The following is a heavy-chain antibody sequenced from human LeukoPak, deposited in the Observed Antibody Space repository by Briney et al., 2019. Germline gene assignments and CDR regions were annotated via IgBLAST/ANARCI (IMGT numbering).Heavy chain of an antibody. CDR1: GFTLSTYA. V-gene: IGHV3-23*01. J-gene: IGHJ4*02. CDR3: AKGKYYYGSGSYPSAYYFDY. CDR2: ISGSGGST. D-gene: IGHD3-10*01. Sequence: GGSLRLSCTASGFTLSTYAMSWVRQAPGKGLEWVSAISGSGGSTYYADSVKGRFTISRDNSKNTLYLQMNSLRAEDTAVYYCAKGKYYYGSGSYPSAYYFDYWGQGTLVTVSS.